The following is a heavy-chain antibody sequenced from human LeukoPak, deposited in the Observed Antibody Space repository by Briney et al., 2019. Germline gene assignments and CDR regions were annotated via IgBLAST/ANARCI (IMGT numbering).Heavy chain of an antibody. V-gene: IGHV4-59*13. CDR1: GVSITTYY. J-gene: IGHJ4*02. CDR3: AXXXXXXGSGSYFEGTFDY. Sequence: SETLSLTCKVSGVSITTYYWSWIRQSPGKGLEWIGYISHTGTTDYNPSLKSRVTFSVDTSKNEFSLKLTSVTAADTAVYYCAXXXXXXGSGSYFEGTFDYWGQGSLVTVSS. CDR2: ISHTGTT. D-gene: IGHD3-10*01.